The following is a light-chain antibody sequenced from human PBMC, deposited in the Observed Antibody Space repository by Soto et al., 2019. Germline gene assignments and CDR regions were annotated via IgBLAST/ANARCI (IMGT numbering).Light chain of an antibody. CDR2: DGS. V-gene: IGKV1-5*01. CDR3: QQYNNYSPSWT. J-gene: IGKJ1*01. CDR1: QSIRNW. Sequence: DIQMTQSPSTLSASVGDRVTITCRASQSIRNWLAWYQQKPGKAPKLLIYDGSSLESGVPSRFRGSGSGTEFTLTISGLQPDDFATYYCQQYNNYSPSWTFGQGTKVEIK.